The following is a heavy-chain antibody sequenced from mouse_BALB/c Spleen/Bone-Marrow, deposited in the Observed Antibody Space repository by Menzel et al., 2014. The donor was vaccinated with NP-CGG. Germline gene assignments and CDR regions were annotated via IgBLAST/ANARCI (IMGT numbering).Heavy chain of an antibody. Sequence: VQLQHSGPELVKPGASVKLSCKASGYTFTDFNMHWVKQSHGKSLEWIGFISPYIGGTGYNQKFKSKATLTVDSSSSAAYMELRRLTSEDSAVYYYARGRRYDGPYFDYWGQGTTLTVSS. CDR1: GYTFTDFN. CDR3: ARGRRYDGPYFDY. V-gene: IGHV1S29*02. D-gene: IGHD2-14*01. J-gene: IGHJ2*01. CDR2: ISPYIGGT.